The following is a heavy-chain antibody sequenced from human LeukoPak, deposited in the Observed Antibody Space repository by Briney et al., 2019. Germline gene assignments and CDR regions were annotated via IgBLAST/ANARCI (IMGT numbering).Heavy chain of an antibody. CDR2: INHSGST. V-gene: IGHV4-34*01. J-gene: IGHJ6*03. CDR3: ARNYYYYYYMDV. CDR1: GGSFSGYY. Sequence: SETLSLTCAVYGGSFSGYYWSWIRQPPGKGLEWIGEINHSGSTNSNPSLKSRVTISVDTSKNQFSLKLSSVTAADTAVYYCARNYYYYYYMDVWGKGTTVTVSS.